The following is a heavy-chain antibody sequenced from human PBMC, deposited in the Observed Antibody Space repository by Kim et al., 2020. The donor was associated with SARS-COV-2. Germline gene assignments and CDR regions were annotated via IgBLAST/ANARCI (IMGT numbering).Heavy chain of an antibody. CDR3: AIDELGLLYYGY. Sequence: KYSQKFQGRVTITRDTSASTASMELSSLRSEDTAVYYCAIDELGLLYYGYWGQGTLVTVSS. J-gene: IGHJ4*02. D-gene: IGHD2-8*01. V-gene: IGHV1-3*01.